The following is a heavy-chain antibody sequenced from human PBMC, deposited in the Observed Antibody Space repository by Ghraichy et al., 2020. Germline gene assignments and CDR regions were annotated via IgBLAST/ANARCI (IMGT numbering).Heavy chain of an antibody. V-gene: IGHV4-4*07. D-gene: IGHD3-10*01. J-gene: IGHJ6*02. CDR3: ARDLASRVVRGVIYYYYGMDV. Sequence: SETLSLTCTVSGGSISSYYWSWIRQPAGKGLEWIGRIYTSGSTNYNPSLKSRVTMSVDTSKNQFSLKLSSVTAADTAVYYCARDLASRVVRGVIYYYYGMDVWGQGTTVTVSS. CDR2: IYTSGST. CDR1: GGSISSYY.